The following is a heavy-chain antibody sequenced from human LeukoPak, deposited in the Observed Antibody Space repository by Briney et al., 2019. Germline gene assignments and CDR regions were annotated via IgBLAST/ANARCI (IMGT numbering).Heavy chain of an antibody. CDR3: ERDTRYYFDY. J-gene: IGHJ4*02. CDR2: ISYDGSNK. D-gene: IGHD1-1*01. V-gene: IGHV3-30-3*01. CDR1: GFTFSSYA. Sequence: GGSLRLSCAASGFTFSSYAMHWVRQAPGKGLEWVAVISYDGSNKYYADSVKGRFTISRDNSKNTLYLQMNSLRAEDTAVYYCERDTRYYFDYWGQGTLVTVSS.